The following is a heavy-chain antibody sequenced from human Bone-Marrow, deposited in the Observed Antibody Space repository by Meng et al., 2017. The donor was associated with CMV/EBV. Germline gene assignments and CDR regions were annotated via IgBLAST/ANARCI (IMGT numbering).Heavy chain of an antibody. CDR2: IDPSGDSP. Sequence: ASVKVSCKTSGYTFTTSFFHWVRQAPGQGLEWMARIDPSGDSPTYAQNFQGRVTMTRDTSTTTVYLDLTSLTSGDTAMYYCARDSPGEDKWDWGQGTLVTVPS. V-gene: IGHV1-46*01. J-gene: IGHJ4*02. CDR3: ARDSPGEDKWD. D-gene: IGHD2-15*01. CDR1: GYTFTTSF.